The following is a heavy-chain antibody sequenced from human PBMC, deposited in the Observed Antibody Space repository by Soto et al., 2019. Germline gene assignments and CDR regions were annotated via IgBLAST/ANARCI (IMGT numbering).Heavy chain of an antibody. J-gene: IGHJ1*01. CDR2: IIPIFGTP. D-gene: IGHD3-10*01. V-gene: IGHV1-69*01. Sequence: QVQLVQSGAEVKKPGSSVKVSCKASGGIFSTYAISWLRQAPGQGLEWMGGIIPIFGTPNYAQRFQGRVTITADESTTTSYMELSRLKSEDTAVYYCARDRDDYGSGNYDNRIAFWGQGTLVTVSS. CDR3: ARDRDDYGSGNYDNRIAF. CDR1: GGIFSTYA.